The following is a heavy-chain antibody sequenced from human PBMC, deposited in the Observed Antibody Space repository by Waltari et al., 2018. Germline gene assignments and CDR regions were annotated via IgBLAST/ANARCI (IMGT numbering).Heavy chain of an antibody. J-gene: IGHJ4*02. D-gene: IGHD5-12*01. CDR3: TRGIKRGYSSGPENFDY. Sequence: QVQLVQSGAEVKKPGASVQVSCKAPGYTSPPFSLHWVRQAPGQRLEWMGWSNVGNGDRKYSQNFQGRVTFTRDTSANTAYMELSSLRSEDTAVYYCTRGIKRGYSSGPENFDYWGQGTLVTVSS. CDR2: SNVGNGDR. CDR1: GYTSPPFS. V-gene: IGHV1-3*01.